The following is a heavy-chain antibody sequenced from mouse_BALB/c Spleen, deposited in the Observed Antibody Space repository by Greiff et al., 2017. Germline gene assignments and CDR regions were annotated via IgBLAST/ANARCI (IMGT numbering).Heavy chain of an antibody. CDR1: GYTFTSYY. CDR2: INPSNGGT. D-gene: IGHD2-10*01. J-gene: IGHJ3*01. V-gene: IGHV1S81*02. Sequence: QVQLQQSGAELVKPGASVKLSCKASGYTFTSYYMYWVKQRPGQGLEWIGEINPSNGGTNFNEKFKSKATLTVDKSSSTAYMQLSSLTSEDSVVYYCTRSAYYGKEGAYWGQGTLVTVSA. CDR3: TRSAYYGKEGAY.